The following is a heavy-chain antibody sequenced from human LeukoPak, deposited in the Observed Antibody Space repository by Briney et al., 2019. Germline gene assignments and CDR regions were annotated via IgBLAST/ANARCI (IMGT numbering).Heavy chain of an antibody. Sequence: GGSLRLSCAASGFTFSDYYMSWIRQAPGKGLEWVSYISSSGSIIYYADSVKGRFTISRDNAKNSLYLQMNRLRAEDTAVYYCARDGYYDILTGYYPDYMDVWGKGTTVTISS. J-gene: IGHJ6*03. CDR1: GFTFSDYY. CDR3: ARDGYYDILTGYYPDYMDV. D-gene: IGHD3-9*01. CDR2: ISSSGSII. V-gene: IGHV3-11*04.